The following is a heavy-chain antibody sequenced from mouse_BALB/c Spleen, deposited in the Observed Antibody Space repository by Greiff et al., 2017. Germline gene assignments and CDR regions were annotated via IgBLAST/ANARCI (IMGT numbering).Heavy chain of an antibody. CDR2: ISNGGGST. V-gene: IGHV5-12-2*01. D-gene: IGHD2-3*01. Sequence: EVKVVESGGGLVQPGGSLKLSCAASGFTFSSYTMSWVRQTPEKRLEWVAYISNGGGSTYYPDTVKGRFTISRDNAKNTLYLQMSSLKSEDTAMYYCARCGYYDYYAMDYWGQGTSVTVSS. CDR1: GFTFSSYT. J-gene: IGHJ4*01. CDR3: ARCGYYDYYAMDY.